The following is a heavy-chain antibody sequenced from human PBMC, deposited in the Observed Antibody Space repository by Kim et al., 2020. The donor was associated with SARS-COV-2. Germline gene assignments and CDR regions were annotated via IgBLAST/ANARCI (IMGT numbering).Heavy chain of an antibody. J-gene: IGHJ4*02. CDR1: GGSISSGGYY. CDR2: IYYSGST. Sequence: SETLSLTCTVSGGSISSGGYYWSWIRQHPGKGLEWIGYIYYSGSTYYNPSLKSRVTISVDTSKNQFSLKLSSVTAADTAVYYCARFTVGLSWELLREPSYYFDYWGQGTLVTVSS. V-gene: IGHV4-31*03. D-gene: IGHD1-26*01. CDR3: ARFTVGLSWELLREPSYYFDY.